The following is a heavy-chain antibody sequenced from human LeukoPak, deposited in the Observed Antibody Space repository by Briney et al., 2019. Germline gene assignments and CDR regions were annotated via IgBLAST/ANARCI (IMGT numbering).Heavy chain of an antibody. CDR1: GITFTDHY. J-gene: IGHJ4*02. CDR2: ISTSGRTI. V-gene: IGHV3-11*01. Sequence: GGSLRLSCAASGITFTDHYMNWIRQVPGKGLEWLSYISTSGRTIAYADSVKGRFTISRDNAKNSLYLQMNSLRADDTAVYYCARTKSEPTYGQHHGLDNWGQGTLVTVSS. CDR3: ARTKSEPTYGQHHGLDN. D-gene: IGHD3-10*01.